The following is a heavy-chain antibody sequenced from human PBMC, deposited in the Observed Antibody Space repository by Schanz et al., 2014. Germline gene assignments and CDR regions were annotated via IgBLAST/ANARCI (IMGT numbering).Heavy chain of an antibody. J-gene: IGHJ4*02. Sequence: QVLLVQSGAEVKKPGASVKVSCKASGYTFTGHRMHWVRQAPGQGPEWMGWINPKSGERTYVQKLQGRVTMTTDTSINTAYMELSSLTSDDTAVYYCAKDDRFSEWSILGHWGQGTLVTVSS. CDR3: AKDDRFSEWSILGH. D-gene: IGHD3-3*01. CDR1: GYTFTGHR. V-gene: IGHV1-2*02. CDR2: INPKSGER.